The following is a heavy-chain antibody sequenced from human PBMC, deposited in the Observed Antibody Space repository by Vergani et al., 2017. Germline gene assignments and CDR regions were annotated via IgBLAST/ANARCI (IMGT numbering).Heavy chain of an antibody. D-gene: IGHD2-21*01. J-gene: IGHJ4*02. CDR2: IIPIFGTA. Sequence: QVQLVQSGAEVKKPGSSVKVSCKASGGTFSSYAISWVRQAPGQGLEWMGGIIPIFGTANYAQKFQGRVTITADKSTSTAYMELSSLRSEVTAVYYCARVGAYCGGDCPMYYFDYWGQGTLVTVSS. CDR3: ARVGAYCGGDCPMYYFDY. CDR1: GGTFSSYA. V-gene: IGHV1-69*14.